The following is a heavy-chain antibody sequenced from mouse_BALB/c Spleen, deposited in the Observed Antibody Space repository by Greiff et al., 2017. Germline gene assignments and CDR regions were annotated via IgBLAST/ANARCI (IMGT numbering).Heavy chain of an antibody. CDR2: ISSGGST. V-gene: IGHV5-6-5*01. D-gene: IGHD2-4*01. Sequence: EVKLVESGGGLVKPGGSLKLSCAASGFTFSSYAMSWVRQTPEKRLEWVASISSGGSTYYPDSVKGRFTISRDNARNILYLQMSSLRSEDTAMYYCARGLMITYYFDYWGQGTTLTVSS. CDR3: ARGLMITYYFDY. CDR1: GFTFSSYA. J-gene: IGHJ2*01.